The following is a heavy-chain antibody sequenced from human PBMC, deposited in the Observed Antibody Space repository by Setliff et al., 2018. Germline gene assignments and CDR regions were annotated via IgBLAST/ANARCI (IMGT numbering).Heavy chain of an antibody. J-gene: IGHJ6*02. Sequence: ASVKVSCKASGYTFTSYYMHWVRQAPGQGLEWMGIINPSGGSTSYAQKFQGRVTMTRDTSTSTAYMELSSLRSEDTAVYYCARDPTTYYDILTGSSSRRYGMDVWGQGTTVIVS. CDR1: GYTFTSYY. V-gene: IGHV1-46*01. D-gene: IGHD3-9*01. CDR2: INPSGGST. CDR3: ARDPTTYYDILTGSSSRRYGMDV.